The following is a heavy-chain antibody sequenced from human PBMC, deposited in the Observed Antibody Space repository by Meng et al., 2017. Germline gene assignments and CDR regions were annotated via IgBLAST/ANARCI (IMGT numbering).Heavy chain of an antibody. D-gene: IGHD3-9*01. V-gene: IGHV1-69*05. CDR3: ARGRDRATYYDILTGYGAFDI. Sequence: SVKVSCKASGGTFSSYAISWVRQAPGQGLEWMGGIIPIFGTANYAQKFQGRVTITTDESTSTAYMELSSLRSEDTAVYCCARGRDRATYYDILTGYGAFDIWGQGTMVTVSS. CDR1: GGTFSSYA. J-gene: IGHJ3*02. CDR2: IIPIFGTA.